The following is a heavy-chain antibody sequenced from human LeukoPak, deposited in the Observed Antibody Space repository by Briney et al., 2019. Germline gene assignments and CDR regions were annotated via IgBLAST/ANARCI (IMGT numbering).Heavy chain of an antibody. D-gene: IGHD3-22*01. V-gene: IGHV1-2*02. CDR3: ARVLRGVTMIVVVDAFDI. CDR2: INPNSGGT. CDR1: GYTFIGYY. J-gene: IGHJ3*02. Sequence: ASAKVSCKASGYTFIGYYMHWVRQAPGQGLEWMGWINPNSGGTNYAQKFQGRVTMTRDTSISTAYMELSRLRSDDTAVYYCARVLRGVTMIVVVDAFDIWGQGTMVTVSS.